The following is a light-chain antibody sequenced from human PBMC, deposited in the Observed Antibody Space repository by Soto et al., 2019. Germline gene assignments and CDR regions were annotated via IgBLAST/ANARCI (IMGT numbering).Light chain of an antibody. CDR2: DAS. Sequence: DIQMTQSPSTLSASVGDRVSITCRASQSIFTWLAWYQQTPGKAPKVLIPDASTLESGVPSRFNGSGSATEFTLTISRLQVEEFETYFCQQYNSYPLTFRGGTKLEI. CDR1: QSIFTW. J-gene: IGKJ4*01. V-gene: IGKV1-5*01. CDR3: QQYNSYPLT.